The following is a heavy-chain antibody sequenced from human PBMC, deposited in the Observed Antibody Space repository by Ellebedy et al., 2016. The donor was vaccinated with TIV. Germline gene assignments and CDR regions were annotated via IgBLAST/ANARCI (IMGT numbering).Heavy chain of an antibody. CDR2: IYYSGST. J-gene: IGHJ5*02. CDR3: ARTAAGEGTNWFDP. D-gene: IGHD6-13*01. Sequence: SETLSLXCAVFGESFSGYYWSWIRQHPGKGLEWIGYIYYSGSTYYNPSLKSRVTISVDTSKNQFSLKLSSVTAADTAVYYCARTAAGEGTNWFDPWGQGTLVTVSS. CDR1: GESFSGYY. V-gene: IGHV4-31*11.